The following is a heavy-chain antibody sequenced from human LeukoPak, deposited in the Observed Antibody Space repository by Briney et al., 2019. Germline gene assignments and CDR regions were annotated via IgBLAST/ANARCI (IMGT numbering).Heavy chain of an antibody. CDR3: ARHRYYYDSSGYYYRYYYYMDV. V-gene: IGHV4-34*01. J-gene: IGHJ6*03. CDR2: INHSGST. D-gene: IGHD3-22*01. Sequence: TSSETLSLTCAVYGGSFSGYYWSWIRQPPGKGLEWIGEINHSGSTNYNPSLKSRVTISVDTSKNQFSLKLSSVTAADTAVYYCARHRYYYDSSGYYYRYYYYMDVWGKGTTVTISS. CDR1: GGSFSGYY.